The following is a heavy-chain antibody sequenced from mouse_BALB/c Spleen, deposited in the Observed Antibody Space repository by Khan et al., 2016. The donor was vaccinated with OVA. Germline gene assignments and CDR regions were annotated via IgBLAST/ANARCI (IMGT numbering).Heavy chain of an antibody. CDR3: TRERIAY. Sequence: QVQLQQSGAELAKPGASVKMSCKASGYTFTTYWMHWVQQRPGQGLEWIGYINPTSGYTDYNEKFKDRATLSADKSSSTAYMQLSSLTSEYSAVYDCTRERIAYWGQGTTLTVSA. CDR1: GYTFTTYW. V-gene: IGHV1-7*01. CDR2: INPTSGYT. J-gene: IGHJ2*01.